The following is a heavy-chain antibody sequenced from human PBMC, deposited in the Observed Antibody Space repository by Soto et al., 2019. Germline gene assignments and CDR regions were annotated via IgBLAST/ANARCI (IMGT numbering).Heavy chain of an antibody. CDR3: ARQQLLPFYYALDV. CDR2: IYYRGST. V-gene: IGHV4-59*01. Sequence: ETLSLTCTVSGDSISGYYWSWIRQAPGKGLEYIGYIYYRGSTNYNPSLKSRVTMSVDTSKNQFSLKVNSVTAADTAVYFCARQQLLPFYYALDVWGQGTTVTVSS. J-gene: IGHJ6*02. D-gene: IGHD6-13*01. CDR1: GDSISGYY.